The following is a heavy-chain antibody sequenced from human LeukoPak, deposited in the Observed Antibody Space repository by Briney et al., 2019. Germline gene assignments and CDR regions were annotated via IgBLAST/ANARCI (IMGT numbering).Heavy chain of an antibody. J-gene: IGHJ3*02. D-gene: IGHD4-17*01. CDR2: IYYSGST. V-gene: IGHV4-39*07. Sequence: SGTLSLTCTVSGGSISSSSYYWGWIRQPPGKGLEWIGSIYYSGSTYYNPSLKSRVTISVDTSKNQFSLKLSSVTAADTAVYYCARVLITVTTAHDAFDIWGQGTMVTVSS. CDR3: ARVLITVTTAHDAFDI. CDR1: GGSISSSSYY.